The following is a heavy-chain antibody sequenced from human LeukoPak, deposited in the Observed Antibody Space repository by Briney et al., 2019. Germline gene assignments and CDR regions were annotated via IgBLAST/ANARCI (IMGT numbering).Heavy chain of an antibody. Sequence: PGGSLRLSCAASGFTFSSYAMSRLRQAPGKGLEWVSAISGSGGSTYYADSVKGRFTISRDNSKNTLYLQMNGLRDDDTAVFYCAKDQTRYYDSFDYCGQRTLVTVSS. CDR2: ISGSGGST. D-gene: IGHD3-22*01. CDR1: GFTFSSYA. CDR3: AKDQTRYYDSFDY. V-gene: IGHV3-23*01. J-gene: IGHJ4*02.